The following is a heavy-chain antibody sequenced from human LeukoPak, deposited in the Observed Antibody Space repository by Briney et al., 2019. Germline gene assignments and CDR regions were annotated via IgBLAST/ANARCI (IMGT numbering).Heavy chain of an antibody. Sequence: PSETLSLTCTVSGGSIRSYYWSWIRQPPGKGLEWIGYVSYSGNTNYNPSLRSRVTISVDTSKNQFSLRLSPVTAADTAVYYCARDRSDGSGYYGYYFDYWGQGTLVSVSS. CDR1: GGSIRSYY. D-gene: IGHD3-22*01. V-gene: IGHV4-59*01. CDR3: ARDRSDGSGYYGYYFDY. J-gene: IGHJ4*02. CDR2: VSYSGNT.